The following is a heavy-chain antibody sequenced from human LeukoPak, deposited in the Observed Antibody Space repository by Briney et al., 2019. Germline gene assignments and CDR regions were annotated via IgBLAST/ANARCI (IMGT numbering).Heavy chain of an antibody. J-gene: IGHJ5*02. D-gene: IGHD3-22*01. CDR3: ARGAPDYYGSSGYYYVRWFDP. V-gene: IGHV4-34*01. Sequence: SETLSLTCAVYGGSFSGYYWSWIRQPPGKGLEWIGEINHSGSTNYNPSLKSRVTISVDTSKNQFSLKLSSVTAADTAVYYCARGAPDYYGSSGYYYVRWFDPWGQGTLVTVSS. CDR1: GGSFSGYY. CDR2: INHSGST.